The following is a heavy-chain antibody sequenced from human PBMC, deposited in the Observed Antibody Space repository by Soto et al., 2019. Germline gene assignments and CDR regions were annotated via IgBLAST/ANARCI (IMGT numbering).Heavy chain of an antibody. V-gene: IGHV1-3*01. J-gene: IGHJ6*02. Sequence: ASVKVSCKASGYTFTSYAMHWVRQAPGQRLEWMGWINAGNGNTKYSQKFQGRVTITRATSASTAYMELSSLRSEDTAVYYCARDICSSTSCYAGYYYYGIYVWGQGTTVTVSS. CDR1: GYTFTSYA. CDR2: INAGNGNT. D-gene: IGHD2-2*01. CDR3: ARDICSSTSCYAGYYYYGIYV.